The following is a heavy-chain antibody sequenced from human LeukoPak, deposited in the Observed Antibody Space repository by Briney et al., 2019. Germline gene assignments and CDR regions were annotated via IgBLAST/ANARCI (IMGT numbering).Heavy chain of an antibody. D-gene: IGHD3-22*01. CDR1: GFTFSIYG. J-gene: IGHJ2*01. V-gene: IGHV3-23*01. CDR3: AKDGYYDSSAYYYVRYFDL. Sequence: GGSLRLSCAASGFTFSIYGMSWVRQAPGRGLEWVSAMSGSGGSTYYADSVKGRFTISRDNSKNTLYLQMNSLRAEDTAVYYCAKDGYYDSSAYYYVRYFDLWGRGTLVTVSS. CDR2: MSGSGGST.